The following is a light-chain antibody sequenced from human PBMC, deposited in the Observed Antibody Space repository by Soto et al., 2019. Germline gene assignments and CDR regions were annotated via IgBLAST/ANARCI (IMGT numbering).Light chain of an antibody. CDR2: TAS. CDR1: QGISNY. J-gene: IGKJ1*01. CDR3: QHYNSYSEA. V-gene: IGKV1-9*01. Sequence: DIQLTQSPSFLSASLRDRVAITCVASQGISNYLAWYQQKAGKAPKLLIHTASTLQNGVPSRFSGSGSGTEFTLTISSLQPDDFATYYCQHYNSYSEAFGQGAKVDI.